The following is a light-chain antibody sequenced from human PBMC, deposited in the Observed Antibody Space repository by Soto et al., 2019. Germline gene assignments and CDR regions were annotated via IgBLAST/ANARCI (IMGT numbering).Light chain of an antibody. Sequence: EIVLTQSPATLSLSPGERATLSCRASQSVSSYLAWYQQKPGQAPRLLIYDASNMATGIPARFSGSVSGTDFTLTSSSLEPEDFAVYYCQQRSNWYTFGQGTKLEIK. J-gene: IGKJ2*01. CDR2: DAS. V-gene: IGKV3-11*01. CDR1: QSVSSY. CDR3: QQRSNWYT.